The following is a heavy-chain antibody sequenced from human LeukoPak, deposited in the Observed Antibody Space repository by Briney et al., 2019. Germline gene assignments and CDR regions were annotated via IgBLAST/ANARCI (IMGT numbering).Heavy chain of an antibody. D-gene: IGHD3-22*01. CDR2: ISAYNGNT. Sequence: ASVKVSCEASGYTFTSYGISWVRQAPGQGLEWMGWISAYNGNTNYAQKFQGRVTMTRDTSISTAYMELSRLRSDDTAVYYCAREAYDSSGYHHFDYWGQGTLVTVSS. J-gene: IGHJ4*02. CDR1: GYTFTSYG. V-gene: IGHV1-18*01. CDR3: AREAYDSSGYHHFDY.